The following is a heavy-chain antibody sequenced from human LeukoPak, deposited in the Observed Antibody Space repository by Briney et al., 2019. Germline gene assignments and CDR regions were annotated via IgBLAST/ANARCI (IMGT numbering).Heavy chain of an antibody. CDR1: GYSFTDFW. CDR3: ARHSKGRLGELSLYGMDV. Sequence: GESLKISCKGSGYSFTDFWIAWVRQMPGKGLEWMGIIYPDDSDTRYSPSFRGQVTISADKSISTAYLQWSSLKASDTAMYYCARHSKGRLGELSLYGMDVWGQGTTVTVSS. D-gene: IGHD3-16*02. J-gene: IGHJ6*02. V-gene: IGHV5-51*01. CDR2: IYPDDSDT.